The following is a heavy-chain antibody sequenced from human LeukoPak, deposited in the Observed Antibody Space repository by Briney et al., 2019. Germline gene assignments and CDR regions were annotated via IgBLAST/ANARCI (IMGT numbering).Heavy chain of an antibody. CDR2: ISGPGGST. Sequence: GGSLRLSCAISGFTFSACELTWVRQAPAQGLEWVSVISGPGGSTYSADSVKGRFTISRDNSKNTLYLQMNSLVAEAMAVYYCVIVIQWQVYWGQGTLVTVSS. J-gene: IGHJ4*02. CDR3: VIVIQWQVY. D-gene: IGHD6-19*01. CDR1: GFTFSACE. V-gene: IGHV3-23*01.